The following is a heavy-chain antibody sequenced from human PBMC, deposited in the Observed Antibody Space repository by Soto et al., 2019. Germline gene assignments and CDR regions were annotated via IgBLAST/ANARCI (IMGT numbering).Heavy chain of an antibody. CDR3: TTDSGMSPYSFDY. CDR2: IMSKTDGGTT. CDR1: GFTFSKAW. Sequence: GSLKLSCATSGFTFSKAWVGWVRQTPGKGLEWVGRIMSKTDGGTTDYAAPVKGRFTISRDDSKSTLYLQMNRLKTEDTAFYSCTTDSGMSPYSFDYWGQGTLVTVSS. D-gene: IGHD1-26*01. V-gene: IGHV3-15*01. J-gene: IGHJ4*02.